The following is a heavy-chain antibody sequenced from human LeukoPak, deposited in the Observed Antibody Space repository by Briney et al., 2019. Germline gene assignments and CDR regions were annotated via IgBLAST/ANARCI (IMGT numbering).Heavy chain of an antibody. V-gene: IGHV3-48*01. Sequence: GGSLRLSCAASGFTFRSYSMNWVRQAPGKGREGGSYISSSSSTIYYADSVKGRFTISRDNAKNSLYLQMNSLRAEDTAVYYCAREGRALDYWGQGTLVTVSS. J-gene: IGHJ4*02. CDR3: AREGRALDY. CDR1: GFTFRSYS. CDR2: ISSSSSTI.